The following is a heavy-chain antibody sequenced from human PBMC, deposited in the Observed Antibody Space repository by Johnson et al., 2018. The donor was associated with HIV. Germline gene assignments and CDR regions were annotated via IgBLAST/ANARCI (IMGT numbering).Heavy chain of an antibody. CDR1: GFTISTFW. J-gene: IGHJ3*02. V-gene: IGHV3-74*02. D-gene: IGHD6-6*01. CDR3: ARAQLLADDAFNN. CDR2: ISGDGSSS. Sequence: VQLVESGGGVVQPGRSLRLSCAASGFTISTFWMHWVRQVPGKGLMWVSRISGDGSSSSYADSVKGRFTISRDNAKNTLYLQLNSLRVEDTAIYYCARAQLLADDAFNNWGEGTMGTVSS.